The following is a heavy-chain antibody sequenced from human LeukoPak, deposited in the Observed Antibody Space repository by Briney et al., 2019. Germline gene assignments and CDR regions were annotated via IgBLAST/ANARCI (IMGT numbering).Heavy chain of an antibody. CDR3: AKLGTHDSRGYYFLFDS. J-gene: IGHJ4*02. CDR2: ISGGEIST. Sequence: PGGSLRLSCAASGFTFSDYAMGWVRQAPGEGLEWVSDISGGEISTYYADYVRGRFTISRDNSRNTPSLQMNRLGAQDTAVYYCAKLGTHDSRGYYFLFDSWGRGTRVTVSS. V-gene: IGHV3-23*01. CDR1: GFTFSDYA. D-gene: IGHD3-22*01.